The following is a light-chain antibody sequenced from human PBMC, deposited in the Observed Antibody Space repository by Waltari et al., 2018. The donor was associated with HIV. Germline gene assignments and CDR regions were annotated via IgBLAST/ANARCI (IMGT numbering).Light chain of an antibody. V-gene: IGKV3-15*01. CDR3: QQYYKWFRT. CDR2: RAS. J-gene: IGKJ1*01. Sequence: IVMTQSPATLSVSPGERVTLSCRASQSIYNSLAWYQQKTGQAPRLLIYRASVGATDTPPRFSGSGSGTEFTLTISSLQSEDSALYSCQQYYKWFRTFGQGTKVEV. CDR1: QSIYNS.